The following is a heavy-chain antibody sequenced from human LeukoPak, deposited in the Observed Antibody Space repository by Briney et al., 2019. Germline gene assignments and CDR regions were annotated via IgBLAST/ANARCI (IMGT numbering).Heavy chain of an antibody. D-gene: IGHD3-22*01. CDR1: GFTFSSYA. CDR3: AKDTERTMIVVVISGGNYYFDY. Sequence: PGGSLRLSCAASGFTFSSYAMSWVRQAPGKGLEWVSAISGSGGITYYADSVKGRFTISRDNSKNTLYLQMNSLRAEDTAVYYCAKDTERTMIVVVISGGNYYFDYWGQGTLVTVSS. CDR2: ISGSGGIT. J-gene: IGHJ4*02. V-gene: IGHV3-23*01.